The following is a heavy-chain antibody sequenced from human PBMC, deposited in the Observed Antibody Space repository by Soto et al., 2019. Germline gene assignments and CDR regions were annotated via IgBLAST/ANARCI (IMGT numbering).Heavy chain of an antibody. J-gene: IGHJ3*02. CDR1: GGTFGSNA. V-gene: IGHV1-69*15. CDR3: AREGLTFGPGAVRGAFDT. D-gene: IGHD4-4*01. Sequence: QVQLVQSETEVRKPGSSVKVSCRASGGTFGSNAISWVRQAPGQGLEWMGNIIPIFGTTKNAQNFQGRVTITADDSTNTAYMELSSLTTEDKAIYYCAREGLTFGPGAVRGAFDTWGQGTMVTVSS. CDR2: IIPIFGTT.